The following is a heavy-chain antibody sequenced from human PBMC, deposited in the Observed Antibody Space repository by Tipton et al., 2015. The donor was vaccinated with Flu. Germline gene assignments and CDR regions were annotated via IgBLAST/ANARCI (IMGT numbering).Heavy chain of an antibody. CDR2: IYSGGST. V-gene: IGHV3-66*01. CDR3: ARDSPTYYDDSSGYPGAFDI. D-gene: IGHD3-22*01. J-gene: IGHJ3*02. Sequence: SLRLSCAASGFTVSSNYMSWVRQAPGKGLEWVSVIYSGGSTYYADSVKGRFTISRDNSKNTLYLQMNSLRAEDTAVYYCARDSPTYYDDSSGYPGAFDIWGQGTMVTVSS. CDR1: GFTVSSNY.